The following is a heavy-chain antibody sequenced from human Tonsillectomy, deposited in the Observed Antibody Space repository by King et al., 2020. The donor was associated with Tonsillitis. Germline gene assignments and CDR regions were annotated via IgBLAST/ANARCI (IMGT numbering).Heavy chain of an antibody. J-gene: IGHJ4*02. CDR3: ARRGDYTDY. CDR2: IYPGDSDT. CDR1: GYTFTDYW. Sequence: VQLVQSGAEVKKPGESLRLSCEGSGYTFTDYWIAWVRQMPGKGLEWMGSIYPGDSDTKYSPSFQGQVTISADKSIRTAYLQWGSLQASDTAIYYCARRGDYTDYWGQGTLVTVSS. D-gene: IGHD4-17*01. V-gene: IGHV5-51*01.